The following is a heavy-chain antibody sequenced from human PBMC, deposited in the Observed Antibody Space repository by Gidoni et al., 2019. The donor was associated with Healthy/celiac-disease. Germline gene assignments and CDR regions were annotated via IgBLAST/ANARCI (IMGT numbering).Heavy chain of an antibody. CDR2: INHSGST. Sequence: QVQLQQWGAGLLKPSETMSLTCAVYGGSFSGYYWSWIRQPPGKGLEWIGEINHSGSTNYNPSLKSRVTISVDTSKNQFSLKLSSVTAADTAVYYCARGRRGSGSYYLDYWGQGTLVTVSS. D-gene: IGHD3-10*01. CDR1: GGSFSGYY. J-gene: IGHJ4*02. CDR3: ARGRRGSGSYYLDY. V-gene: IGHV4-34*01.